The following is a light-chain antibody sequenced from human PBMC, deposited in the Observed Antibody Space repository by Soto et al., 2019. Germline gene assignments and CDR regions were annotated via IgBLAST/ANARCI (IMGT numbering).Light chain of an antibody. Sequence: SYVLTQPPSVSVAPGQTARITWGGNNIGSKSVHWYQQKPGQAPVLVVYDDSDRPSGIPERFSGSNSGNTATLTISRVEAGDEADYYCQVWDSSSDRPVFGGGTKLTVL. V-gene: IGLV3-21*02. J-gene: IGLJ2*01. CDR2: DDS. CDR1: NIGSKS. CDR3: QVWDSSSDRPV.